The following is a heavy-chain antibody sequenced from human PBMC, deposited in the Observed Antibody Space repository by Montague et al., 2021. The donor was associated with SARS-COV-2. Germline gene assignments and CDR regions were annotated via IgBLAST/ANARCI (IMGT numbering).Heavy chain of an antibody. CDR2: IYYSGST. Sequence: SETLSFTCTVSGGSISSYYWSWIRQPPGKGLEWIGYIYYSGSTNYNPSLKSRVTISVDTSKNQLSLKLSSVTAADTAVYYCAREYPGFTLDYWGQGTLVIVSS. CDR1: GGSISSYY. CDR3: AREYPGFTLDY. D-gene: IGHD6-25*01. V-gene: IGHV4-59*01. J-gene: IGHJ4*02.